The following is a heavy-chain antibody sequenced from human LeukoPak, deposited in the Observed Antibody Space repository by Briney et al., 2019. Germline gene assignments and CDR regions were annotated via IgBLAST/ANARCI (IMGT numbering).Heavy chain of an antibody. V-gene: IGHV3-21*01. CDR3: ARDQVFMAAAGSDAFDI. CDR1: GFTFSSYS. CDR2: ISSSSSYI. D-gene: IGHD6-13*01. Sequence: GGSLRLSCAASGFTFSSYSMNWVRQAPGKGLEWVSPISSSSSYIYYADSVKGRFTISRDNAKNSLYLQMNSLRAEDTAVYYCARDQVFMAAAGSDAFDIWGQGTMVTVSS. J-gene: IGHJ3*02.